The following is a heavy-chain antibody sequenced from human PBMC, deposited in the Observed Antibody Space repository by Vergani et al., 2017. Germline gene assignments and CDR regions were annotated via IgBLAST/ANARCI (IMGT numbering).Heavy chain of an antibody. D-gene: IGHD2-8*02. Sequence: QVQLVQSGAEVTKPGSSVKLSCKASGGTFSSYPISWVRQAPGQGLEWMGRIIPILGIAHYAQKFQCRVTITTDKSTSTAYMELSSLRSEDTAVYYCARDRVAYAGFYYGMDVWGQGTTVTVSS. CDR1: GGTFSSYP. CDR2: IIPILGIA. CDR3: ARDRVAYAGFYYGMDV. V-gene: IGHV1-69*04. J-gene: IGHJ6*02.